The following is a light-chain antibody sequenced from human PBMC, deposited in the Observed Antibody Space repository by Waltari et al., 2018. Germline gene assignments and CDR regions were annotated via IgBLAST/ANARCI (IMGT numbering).Light chain of an antibody. CDR2: AAS. CDR3: QQSYSTPLYT. J-gene: IGKJ2*01. V-gene: IGKV1-39*01. CDR1: QSLSSY. Sequence: DIQMTQSPSSLSASVGDRVTITCRASQSLSSYLNWYQQKPGKAPKLLIYAASSLQIGVPSRFSGSGSGTDFTLTISSLQPEDFATYYCQQSYSTPLYTFGQGTKLEIK.